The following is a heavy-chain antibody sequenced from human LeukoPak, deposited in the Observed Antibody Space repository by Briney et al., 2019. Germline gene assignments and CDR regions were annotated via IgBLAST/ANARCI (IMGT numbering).Heavy chain of an antibody. CDR3: ARLKHVSSYWGSADWYFDL. V-gene: IGHV4-4*09. Sequence: PSGTLSPTCTVSGDSFTSYYGSWVRLPPGKGLEWVGYINTGGSTNFNPSLRSQVTISLDTSKNQFSLKLSSVSAADTAVYYCARLKHVSSYWGSADWYFDLWGRGTLVTVSS. D-gene: IGHD3-22*01. J-gene: IGHJ2*01. CDR1: GDSFTSYY. CDR2: INTGGST.